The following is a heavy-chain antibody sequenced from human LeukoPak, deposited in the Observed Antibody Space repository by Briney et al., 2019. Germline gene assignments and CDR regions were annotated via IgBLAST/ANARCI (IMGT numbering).Heavy chain of an antibody. D-gene: IGHD2-15*01. J-gene: IGHJ3*02. CDR3: ARAGCSGGSCYSLYAFDI. CDR1: GFTVSSNY. CDR2: IYSGGST. Sequence: GGSLRLSCAASGFTVSSNYMSWVRQVPGKGLEWVSVIYSGGSTYYADSVKGRFTISRDNSKNTLYLQMNSLRAEDTAVYYCARAGCSGGSCYSLYAFDIWGQGTMVTVSS. V-gene: IGHV3-53*01.